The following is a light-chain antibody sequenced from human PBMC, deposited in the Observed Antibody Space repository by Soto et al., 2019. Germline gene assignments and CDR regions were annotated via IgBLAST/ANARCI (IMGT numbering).Light chain of an antibody. J-gene: IGLJ1*01. Sequence: QSVLTQPASVSGSPGQSITISCTGTTSDVGGYNFVSWYQQHPGKAPKLLIYGVTDRPSGVSNRFSGSKSGNTASLTISGLKAEDEADYYCSSYTSGTTGVFGIGTKVTVL. V-gene: IGLV2-14*01. CDR2: GVT. CDR3: SSYTSGTTGV. CDR1: TSDVGGYNF.